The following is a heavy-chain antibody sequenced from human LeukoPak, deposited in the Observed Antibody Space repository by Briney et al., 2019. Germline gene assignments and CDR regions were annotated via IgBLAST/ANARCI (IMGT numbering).Heavy chain of an antibody. V-gene: IGHV1-2*02. Sequence: GASVKVSCKASGYTFNSYGISWVRQAPGQGLEWMGWINPNSGGTNYAQKFQGRVTMTRDTSISTAYMDLSGLTSDDTAVYYCARERGAYRAEFDYWGQGTLVTVSS. CDR1: GYTFNSYG. J-gene: IGHJ4*02. CDR2: INPNSGGT. D-gene: IGHD4-11*01. CDR3: ARERGAYRAEFDY.